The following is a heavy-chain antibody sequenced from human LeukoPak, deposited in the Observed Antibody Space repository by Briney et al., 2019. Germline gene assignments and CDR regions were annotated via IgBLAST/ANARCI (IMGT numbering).Heavy chain of an antibody. CDR2: IKDDGSDK. J-gene: IGHJ4*02. D-gene: IGHD3-16*01. V-gene: IGHV3-7*01. Sequence: GGSLRLSCAASGFTFRSAWVTWVRQAPGKGLEWVATIKDDGSDKYYTISRDNAKKSLWLQMNSLRVEDTAMYYCADLGSRDWGQGTLVTVSS. CDR1: GFTFRSAW. CDR3: ADLGSRD.